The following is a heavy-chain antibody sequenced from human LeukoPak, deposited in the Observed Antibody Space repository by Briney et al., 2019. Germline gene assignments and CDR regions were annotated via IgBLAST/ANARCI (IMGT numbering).Heavy chain of an antibody. CDR2: IKQDGSEK. D-gene: IGHD3-10*01. Sequence: PGGSLRLSCAASGFTFSSYWMSWVRQAPGKGLEWVANIKQDGSEKYYVDSVKGRFTISRDNAKNSLYLQMNSLRAEDTAVYYCARDSPRWFGEGDAFDIWGQGTMVTVSS. J-gene: IGHJ3*02. CDR1: GFTFSSYW. V-gene: IGHV3-7*01. CDR3: ARDSPRWFGEGDAFDI.